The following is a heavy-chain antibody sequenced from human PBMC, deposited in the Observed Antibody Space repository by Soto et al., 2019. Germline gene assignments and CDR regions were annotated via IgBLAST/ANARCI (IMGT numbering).Heavy chain of an antibody. CDR3: VGAAPGD. D-gene: IGHD3-16*01. J-gene: IGHJ4*02. V-gene: IGHV3-53*05. CDR1: GFTFSSYA. CDR2: LYTGDRT. Sequence: GGSLRLSCAASGFTFSSYAMGWVRQGPGKGLEWVSILYTGDRTYYADSVKGRFTISRDNSKNTVSLQMNGLRDEDTAMYYCVGAAPGDWGQGTPVTVSS.